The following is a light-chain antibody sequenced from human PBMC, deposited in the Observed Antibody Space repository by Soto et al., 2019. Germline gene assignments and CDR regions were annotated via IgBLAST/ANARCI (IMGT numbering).Light chain of an antibody. Sequence: DIQMTQSPSSLSASVGDRVTITCRASQSISSYLNWYQQKPGKAPKLLIYAASSLQSGVPSRFSGSASGTDFTITISSLQPEDFATYYCQQRYSTPPTCGQGTKVEIK. CDR2: AAS. CDR1: QSISSY. CDR3: QQRYSTPPT. J-gene: IGKJ1*01. V-gene: IGKV1-39*01.